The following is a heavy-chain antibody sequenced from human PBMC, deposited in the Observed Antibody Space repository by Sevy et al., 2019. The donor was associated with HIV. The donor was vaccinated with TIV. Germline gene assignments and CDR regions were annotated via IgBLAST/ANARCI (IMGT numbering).Heavy chain of an antibody. CDR1: GFTFSSYS. CDR3: ARDTNRKNYYGSGSYYNPAFDY. Sequence: GGSLRLSCAASGFTFSSYSMNWVRQAPGKGLEWVSSISSSSSYIYYADSVKGRFTISRDNAKNSLYLQMNSLRAEDTAVYYCARDTNRKNYYGSGSYYNPAFDYWGQGTLVTVSS. J-gene: IGHJ4*02. CDR2: ISSSSSYI. V-gene: IGHV3-21*01. D-gene: IGHD3-10*01.